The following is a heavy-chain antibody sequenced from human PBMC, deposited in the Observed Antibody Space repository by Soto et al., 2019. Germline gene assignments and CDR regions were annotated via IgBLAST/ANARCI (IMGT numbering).Heavy chain of an antibody. V-gene: IGHV3-53*01. CDR3: TRSRYGDPDY. D-gene: IGHD4-17*01. CDR2: LYHGGST. J-gene: IGHJ4*02. CDR1: GIIVTSNY. Sequence: EVPLVQSGGGLIQPEGSLKLSCSAPGIIVTSNYMSWVRQAPGKGLEWVSVLYHGGSTYYADSVKGRFTISRDNSKNTRYLQMNSLRAEDTAVYYCTRSRYGDPDYWGQGTLVTVSS.